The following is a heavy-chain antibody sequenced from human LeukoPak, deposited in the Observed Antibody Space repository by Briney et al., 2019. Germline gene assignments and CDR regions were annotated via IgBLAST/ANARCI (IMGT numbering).Heavy chain of an antibody. J-gene: IGHJ4*02. D-gene: IGHD2-21*01. CDR2: VYTSGDT. CDR1: GGSVTTSY. CDR3: ARLIAEVGGGTNYFDT. Sequence: SETLSLTCTVSGGSVTTSYWSWIRQSAGDGLEWIGRVYTSGDTKYNPSLKSRVIMSLDAPKNQFSLSLRSVTAADTAVYYCARLIAEVGGGTNYFDTWGQGTLVTVSS. V-gene: IGHV4-4*07.